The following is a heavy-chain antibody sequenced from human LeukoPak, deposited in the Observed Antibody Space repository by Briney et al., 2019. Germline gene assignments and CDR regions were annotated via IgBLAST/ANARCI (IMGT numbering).Heavy chain of an antibody. Sequence: SETLSLTCTVSGGSISSSSYYWGWIRQPPGKGREWLGSIYYSGSTYYTPSLKSRVTISVDPSKNQFSLKLSSVTAADTAVYYCARAGGIPASFDYWGQGTLVTVSS. J-gene: IGHJ4*02. CDR1: GGSISSSSYY. D-gene: IGHD6-25*01. V-gene: IGHV4-39*07. CDR2: IYYSGST. CDR3: ARAGGIPASFDY.